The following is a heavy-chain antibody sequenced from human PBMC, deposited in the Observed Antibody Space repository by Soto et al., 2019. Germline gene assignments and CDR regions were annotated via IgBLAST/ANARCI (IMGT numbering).Heavy chain of an antibody. Sequence: LSLSCAASGFTFSSYAMSWVRQAPVKGLEWVSAISGSGGSTYYADSVKGRFTISRDNSKNTLYLQMNSLRAEDTAVYYCAKDSVRKTTWEKSYYYYGMDVWGQGTTVTVSS. CDR1: GFTFSSYA. CDR3: AKDSVRKTTWEKSYYYYGMDV. J-gene: IGHJ6*02. D-gene: IGHD4-17*01. V-gene: IGHV3-23*01. CDR2: ISGSGGST.